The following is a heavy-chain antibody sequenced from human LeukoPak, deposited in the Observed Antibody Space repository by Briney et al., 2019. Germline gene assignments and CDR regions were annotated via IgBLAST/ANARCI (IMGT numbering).Heavy chain of an antibody. Sequence: PSETLSLTCTVSGGSISSYYWSWIRQPPGKGLEWIGYIYYSGSTNYNPSLKSRVTISVDTSKNQFSLKLSSVTAADTAVYYCARDHLSSGWALDAFDIWGQGTMVTVSS. CDR3: ARDHLSSGWALDAFDI. D-gene: IGHD6-19*01. CDR2: IYYSGST. V-gene: IGHV4-59*01. CDR1: GGSISSYY. J-gene: IGHJ3*02.